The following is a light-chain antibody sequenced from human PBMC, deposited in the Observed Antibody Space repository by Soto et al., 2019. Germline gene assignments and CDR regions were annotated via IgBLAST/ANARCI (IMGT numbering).Light chain of an antibody. CDR3: QHYISYSEA. Sequence: DIQMTQSPSTLSGSVGDRVTITCRASQTISSWLAWYQQKPGKAPKLLIYKASTLKSGVPSRFSDSGSGTELTLTISSQKPDDFASYYCQHYISYSEAFGQGTKVEL. J-gene: IGKJ1*01. V-gene: IGKV1-5*03. CDR2: KAS. CDR1: QTISSW.